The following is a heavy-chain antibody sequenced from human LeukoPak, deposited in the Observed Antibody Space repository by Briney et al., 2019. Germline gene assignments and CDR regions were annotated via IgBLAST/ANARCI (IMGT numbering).Heavy chain of an antibody. CDR1: GYTFTSYD. Sequence: ASVKVSCKASGYTFTSYDINWVRQATGQGLEWMGWMNPNSGNTGYAQKFQGRVTMTRNTSISTAYMELSSLRSEDTAVYYCASERNYYDSSGYYYFDYWGQGTLVTVSS. D-gene: IGHD3-22*01. V-gene: IGHV1-8*01. CDR2: MNPNSGNT. J-gene: IGHJ4*02. CDR3: ASERNYYDSSGYYYFDY.